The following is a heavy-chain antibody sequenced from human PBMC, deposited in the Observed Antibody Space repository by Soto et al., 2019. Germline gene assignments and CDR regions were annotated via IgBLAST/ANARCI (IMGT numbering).Heavy chain of an antibody. CDR3: ARTQEAAVWENWFDL. V-gene: IGHV1-69*01. CDR2: ILPIFGTA. CDR1: GGTFSSYA. J-gene: IGHJ5*02. D-gene: IGHD6-13*01. Sequence: QVQLVQYGAEVKKPGSSVKVSCKASGGTFSSYAISWVRQAPGQGLEWLGGILPIFGTANYVQKFQGRVTITADESTSTAYRELGSLRAEDTAVNYCARTQEAAVWENWFDLWGQENKATVSS.